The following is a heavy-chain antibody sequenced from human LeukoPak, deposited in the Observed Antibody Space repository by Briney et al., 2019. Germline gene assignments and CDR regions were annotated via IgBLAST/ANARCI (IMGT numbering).Heavy chain of an antibody. V-gene: IGHV1-3*01. D-gene: IGHD3-10*01. Sequence: ASVKVSCKASGGTFSSYAISWVRQAPGQRLEWMGWTNPGNGNIKYSQKLQGRITITRDTSASTAYMELSSLRSEDTAVYYCARTGLYYYGSGSDYWGQGTLVTVSS. CDR3: ARTGLYYYGSGSDY. CDR1: GGTFSSYA. J-gene: IGHJ4*02. CDR2: TNPGNGNI.